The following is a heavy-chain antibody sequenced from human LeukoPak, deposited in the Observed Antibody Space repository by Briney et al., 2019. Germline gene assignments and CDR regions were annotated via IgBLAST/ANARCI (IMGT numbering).Heavy chain of an antibody. D-gene: IGHD3-10*01. Sequence: ASVKVSCKVSGYTLTELSIHWVRQAPGKGLEWMGGLDSEDGETTYAQKFQGRVTMTEDTSTDTAYMELSSLRSEDTAVYYCATDVLWFGELLYPWGQGTLVTVSS. V-gene: IGHV1-24*01. CDR1: GYTLTELS. CDR2: LDSEDGET. CDR3: ATDVLWFGELLYP. J-gene: IGHJ5*02.